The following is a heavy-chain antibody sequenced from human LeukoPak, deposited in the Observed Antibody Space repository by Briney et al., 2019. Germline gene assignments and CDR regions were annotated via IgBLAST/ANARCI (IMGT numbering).Heavy chain of an antibody. J-gene: IGHJ3*01. D-gene: IGHD5-24*01. CDR3: ARGGGGYNEEDAFDV. CDR1: GYTFTNSD. V-gene: IGHV1-8*03. Sequence: ASAKVSCKASGYTFTNSDINWVRQATGQGLEWMGWMNPANSNTGYAQKFQGRVTLTRNTSITTAYMELSSLKSEDTAVYYCARGGGGYNEEDAFDVWGQGTVVTVSS. CDR2: MNPANSNT.